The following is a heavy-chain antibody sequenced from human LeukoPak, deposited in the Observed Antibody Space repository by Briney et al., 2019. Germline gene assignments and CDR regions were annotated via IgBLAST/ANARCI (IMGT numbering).Heavy chain of an antibody. D-gene: IGHD3-10*01. V-gene: IGHV3-66*01. Sequence: GGSLRLSCAASGFTVSSNYMSWVRQAPGKGLEWVSVIYSGGSTYYADSVKGRFTISRDNSKNTLYLQMNSLRAEDTAVYYCARDTPVLLWFGESIGVWGQGTTVTVSS. CDR3: ARDTPVLLWFGESIGV. J-gene: IGHJ6*02. CDR1: GFTVSSNY. CDR2: IYSGGST.